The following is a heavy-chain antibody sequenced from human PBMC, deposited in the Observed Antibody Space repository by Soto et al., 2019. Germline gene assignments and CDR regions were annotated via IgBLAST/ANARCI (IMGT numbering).Heavy chain of an antibody. Sequence: QVQLVQSGAEVKKPGASVKVSCKASGYTFTSYDINWVRQATGQGLEWMGWLNPNSGNTGYAQKWQGSLTMTRNTATSKAYMERSSLRSEDTAVYYCARERTGTTSMDVWGQGTTVTVSS. CDR3: ARERTGTTSMDV. V-gene: IGHV1-8*01. D-gene: IGHD1-1*01. J-gene: IGHJ6*02. CDR2: LNPNSGNT. CDR1: GYTFTSYD.